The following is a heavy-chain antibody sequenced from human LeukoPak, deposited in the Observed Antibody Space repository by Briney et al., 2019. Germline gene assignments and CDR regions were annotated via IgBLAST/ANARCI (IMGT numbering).Heavy chain of an antibody. CDR3: ARDFLGFSDS. D-gene: IGHD1-26*01. J-gene: IGHJ4*02. CDR2: INEDGSQK. Sequence: GGSLRLSCAASGFTFSMYFMRWVRQAPGKGLEWVASINEDGSQKYYVDSVKGRFTISRDNAKNSLYLQTNSLRAEDTAVYYCARDFLGFSDSWGQGTLVTVSS. CDR1: GFTFSMYF. V-gene: IGHV3-7*04.